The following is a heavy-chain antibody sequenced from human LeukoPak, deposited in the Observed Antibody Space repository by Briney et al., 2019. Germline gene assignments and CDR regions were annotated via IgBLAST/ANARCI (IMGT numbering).Heavy chain of an antibody. CDR1: GYTFTNYG. D-gene: IGHD2-15*01. CDR3: ARYCSGGSCYVGLVY. CDR2: ISGYNGYT. J-gene: IGHJ4*02. Sequence: ASVKVSCKTSGYTFTNYGIIWVRQAPGQGLEWMGWISGYNGYTHYAQNLQGRVTMTTDTSTTTAYMELRSLRSDDTAVYYCARYCSGGSCYVGLVYWGQGTLVSVSS. V-gene: IGHV1-18*01.